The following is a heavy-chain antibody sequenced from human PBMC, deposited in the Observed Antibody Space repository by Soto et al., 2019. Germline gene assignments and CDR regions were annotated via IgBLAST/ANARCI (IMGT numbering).Heavy chain of an antibody. Sequence: GGSLRLSCAASGFTFSSYSMNWVRQAPGKGLEWVSSISSSSSYIYYADSVKGRFTISRDNAKNSLYLQMNSLRAEDTAVYDYARVWGISDFWSGYYDYWGQGTLVTVSS. CDR1: GFTFSSYS. D-gene: IGHD3-3*01. J-gene: IGHJ4*02. CDR3: ARVWGISDFWSGYYDY. CDR2: ISSSSSYI. V-gene: IGHV3-21*01.